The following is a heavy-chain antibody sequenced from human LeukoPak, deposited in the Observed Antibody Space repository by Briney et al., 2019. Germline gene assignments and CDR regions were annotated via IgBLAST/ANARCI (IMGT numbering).Heavy chain of an antibody. CDR1: GCTISSHA. CDR2: ISTGGDNT. D-gene: IGHD5/OR15-5a*01. V-gene: IGHV3-23*01. Sequence: GGSLRLSCAASGCTISSHAMSWVRQAPGKGLEWVSSISTGGDNTYYADSVKGRFTISRDHSKNTLFLQMSSLRAEDTAVYYCAKYLPGKVWFDYWGQGTLVTVSS. J-gene: IGHJ4*02. CDR3: AKYLPGKVWFDY.